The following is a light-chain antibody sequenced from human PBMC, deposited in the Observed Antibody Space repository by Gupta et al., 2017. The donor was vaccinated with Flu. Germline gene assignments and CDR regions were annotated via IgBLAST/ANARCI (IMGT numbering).Light chain of an antibody. CDR3: QHDDDFPYS. CDR2: DAS. CDR1: QDISDF. J-gene: IGKJ2*01. V-gene: IGKV1-33*01. Sequence: PASLSASVGDRVTITCQASQDISDFLNWYQQKPGRAPKLLIYDASNLETGVPSRFSGRGSGTFFTFTINGLQPEDLATYYCQHDDDFPYSFDQGTKLEIK.